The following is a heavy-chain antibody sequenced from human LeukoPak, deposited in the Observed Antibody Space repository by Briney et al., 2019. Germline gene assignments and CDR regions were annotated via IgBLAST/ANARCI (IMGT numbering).Heavy chain of an antibody. V-gene: IGHV1-69*13. CDR3: ARDRVLNCSSTSCYSYYFYYYMDV. CDR1: GGTFSSYA. D-gene: IGHD2-2*01. Sequence: SVKVSCKASGGTFSSYAISWVRQAPGQGLEWMGGIIPIFGTANYAQKFQGRVTITADESTSTAYMELSSLRSEDTAVYYCARDRVLNCSSTSCYSYYFYYYMDVWGKGTTVTVSS. CDR2: IIPIFGTA. J-gene: IGHJ6*03.